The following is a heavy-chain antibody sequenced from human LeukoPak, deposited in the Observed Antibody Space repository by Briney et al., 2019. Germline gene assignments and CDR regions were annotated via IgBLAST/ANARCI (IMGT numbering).Heavy chain of an antibody. V-gene: IGHV1-2*06. J-gene: IGHJ4*02. Sequence: ASVKVSCKASGYTFTGYYMHWVRQAPGQGLEWMGRINPNSGGTNYAQKLQGRVTMTRDTSISTAYMELSRLRSDDTAVYYCARDPEYCTNGVCYIEGYWGQGTLVTVSS. CDR3: ARDPEYCTNGVCYIEGY. CDR2: INPNSGGT. CDR1: GYTFTGYY. D-gene: IGHD2-8*01.